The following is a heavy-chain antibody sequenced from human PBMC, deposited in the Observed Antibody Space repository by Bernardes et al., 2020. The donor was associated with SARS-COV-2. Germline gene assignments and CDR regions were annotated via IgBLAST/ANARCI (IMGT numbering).Heavy chain of an antibody. CDR3: ATTPQYEYTRVFDF. D-gene: IGHD2-15*01. V-gene: IGHV3-30*03. J-gene: IGHJ4*02. CDR1: GFTFSSYG. Sequence: GGSLRLSCAASGFTFSSYGMHWVRQAPGKGLEWVAVISYDGGEKLYADSVKGRFTISRDNSKNTLYLQMNSLRAGDTAVYYCATTPQYEYTRVFDFWGQGTLVTVSS. CDR2: ISYDGGEK.